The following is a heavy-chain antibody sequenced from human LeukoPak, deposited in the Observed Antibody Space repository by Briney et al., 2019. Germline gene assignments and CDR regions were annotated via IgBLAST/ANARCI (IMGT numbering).Heavy chain of an antibody. CDR1: GAPINSGANS. CDR3: ARDPLVRGVRASGFDF. Sequence: SETLSLTCSVSGAPINSGANSWSWIRQPPGKGLEWLGYTYSSGRDYYNPSLKSRLTISVDASKNQFSLKLNSVTAADSAVYFCARDPLVRGVRASGFDFWGQGIQVTVSS. CDR2: TYSSGRD. D-gene: IGHD3-10*01. V-gene: IGHV4-30-4*01. J-gene: IGHJ4*01.